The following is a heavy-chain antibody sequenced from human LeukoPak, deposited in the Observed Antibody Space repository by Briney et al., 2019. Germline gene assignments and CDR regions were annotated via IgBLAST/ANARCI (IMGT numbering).Heavy chain of an antibody. CDR3: ASTYCSSTSCYNYYMDV. CDR1: GYTFTSYG. Sequence: ASVRVPCKASGYTFTSYGISWVRQAPGQGLELMGWISAYNGNTNYAKKLQGRVTMTTDTSTSTAYMELRSLRSDDTAVYYCASTYCSSTSCYNYYMDVWGKGTTVTVSS. V-gene: IGHV1-18*01. CDR2: ISAYNGNT. D-gene: IGHD2-2*02. J-gene: IGHJ6*03.